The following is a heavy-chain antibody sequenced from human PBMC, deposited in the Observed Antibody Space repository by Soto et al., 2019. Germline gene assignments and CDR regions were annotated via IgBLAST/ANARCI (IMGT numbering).Heavy chain of an antibody. J-gene: IGHJ4*02. V-gene: IGHV1-3*01. D-gene: IGHD4-17*01. CDR3: ASALFDGDYAGWLDY. Sequence: QVQLVQSGAEVKKPGASVKVSCKASGYTFTSYAMHWVRQAPGQRLEWMGWINAGNGNTKYSQKFQGRVTITRDTSASTAYMELSSQRSEDTAVYYCASALFDGDYAGWLDYWGQGTLVTVSS. CDR2: INAGNGNT. CDR1: GYTFTSYA.